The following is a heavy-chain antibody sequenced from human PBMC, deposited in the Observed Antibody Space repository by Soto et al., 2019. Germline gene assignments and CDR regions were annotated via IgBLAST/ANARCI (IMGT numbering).Heavy chain of an antibody. D-gene: IGHD3-9*01. CDR3: AREDYYDTGYYVD. Sequence: PSETLSLTCTVSGRSMSGYYWSWIRQPAGERLEWIGRIYTSGTTDFNPSLKGRVTMSVDTSKNQFSLKLTSVTAADTALYYCAREDYYDTGYYVDWGQGTQVTVSS. CDR1: GRSMSGYY. J-gene: IGHJ4*02. CDR2: IYTSGTT. V-gene: IGHV4-4*07.